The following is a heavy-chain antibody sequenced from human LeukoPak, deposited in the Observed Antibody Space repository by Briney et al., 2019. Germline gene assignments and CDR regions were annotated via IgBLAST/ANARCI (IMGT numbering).Heavy chain of an antibody. CDR3: ARDLNGYCSSTSCYGGGFDP. CDR1: GYTFTSYG. CDR2: ISAYNGNT. V-gene: IGHV1-18*01. J-gene: IGHJ5*02. Sequence: GASVKVSCKASGYTFTSYGISWVRQAPGQGLEWMGWISAYNGNTNYAQKLQGRVTMTTDTSTSAAYMELRSLRSDDTAVYYCARDLNGYCSSTSCYGGGFDPWGQGTLVTVSS. D-gene: IGHD2-2*03.